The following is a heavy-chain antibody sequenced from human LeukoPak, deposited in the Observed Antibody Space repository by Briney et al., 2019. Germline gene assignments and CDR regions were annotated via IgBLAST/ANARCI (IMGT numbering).Heavy chain of an antibody. Sequence: ASVKVSCKASSGGTLSSHAINWVRQAPGQGLEWMGWINPNSGGTNYAQKFQGRVTMTRDTSISTAYMELSRLRSDDTAVYYCARDLAAAGTLWNYFDYWGQGTLVTVSS. J-gene: IGHJ4*02. V-gene: IGHV1-2*02. D-gene: IGHD6-13*01. CDR1: SGGTLSSHA. CDR3: ARDLAAAGTLWNYFDY. CDR2: INPNSGGT.